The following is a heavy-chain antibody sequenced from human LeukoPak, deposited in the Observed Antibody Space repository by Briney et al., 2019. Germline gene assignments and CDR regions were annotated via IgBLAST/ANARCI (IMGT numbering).Heavy chain of an antibody. V-gene: IGHV3-33*01. J-gene: IGHJ5*02. CDR1: GFNFGIYG. Sequence: PGTSLRLSCTASGFNFGIYGMHWVRQAPGKGLEWVAVMWDDGTNEYYVESVKGRFTISRDNGKRTLYLQRNSLRGEDTAVYYLARVRPASGHALDAWGQGTLVTVSS. CDR2: MWDDGTNE. CDR3: ARVRPASGHALDA. D-gene: IGHD3-10*01.